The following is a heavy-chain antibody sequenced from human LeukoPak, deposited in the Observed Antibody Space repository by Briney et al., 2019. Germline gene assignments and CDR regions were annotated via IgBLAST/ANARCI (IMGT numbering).Heavy chain of an antibody. CDR2: IYHSGST. V-gene: IGHV4-30-2*01. D-gene: IGHD6-6*01. CDR3: AREGKYSSSSIDY. Sequence: SQTLSLTCTVSGGSISSGGYYWSWIRQPPGKGLEWIGYIYHSGSTYYNPSLKSRVTISVDRSKNQFSLKLSSVTAADTAVYYCAREGKYSSSSIDYWGQGTLVTVSS. J-gene: IGHJ4*02. CDR1: GGSISSGGYY.